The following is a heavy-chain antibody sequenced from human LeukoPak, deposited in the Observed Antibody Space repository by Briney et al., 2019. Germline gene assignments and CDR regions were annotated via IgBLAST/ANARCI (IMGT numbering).Heavy chain of an antibody. J-gene: IGHJ3*02. CDR3: ARLGGYPLSAFDI. Sequence: SETLSLTCTVSGGSVSSYYWSWIRQPPGKGLAWIAYIYKSESINYNPSLKSRVTISLDTSKNQFSLELSSVTAADTAVYYCARLGGYPLSAFDIWGQGTVITVSS. CDR1: GGSVSSYY. D-gene: IGHD3-22*01. V-gene: IGHV4-59*08. CDR2: IYKSESI.